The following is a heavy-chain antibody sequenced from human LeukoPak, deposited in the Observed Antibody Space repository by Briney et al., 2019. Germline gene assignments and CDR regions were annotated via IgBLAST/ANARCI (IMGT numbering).Heavy chain of an antibody. D-gene: IGHD6-13*01. CDR1: GFTFSSYA. CDR2: ISGSGGST. Sequence: PGGSLRLSCAASGFTFSSYAMSWVRQAPGKGLEWVSAISGSGGSTYYADSVKGRFNISRDNSKNTLYLQMKSLRAEDTAVYYCAKGIAAAPEQPFDSWGQGTLVTVSS. V-gene: IGHV3-23*01. CDR3: AKGIAAAPEQPFDS. J-gene: IGHJ4*02.